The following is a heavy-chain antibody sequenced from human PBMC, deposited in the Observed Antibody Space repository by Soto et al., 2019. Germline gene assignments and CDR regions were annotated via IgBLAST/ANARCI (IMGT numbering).Heavy chain of an antibody. V-gene: IGHV2-5*02. CDR1: GFSLGASGEG. J-gene: IGHJ5*02. CDR3: VHRLGYGAGNWFDP. Sequence: SGPTLVNPTQTLTLTCTFSGFSLGASGEGVGWIRQPPGKALEWLALIYWGDEKYFSPSLKSRLTITKDTSKNQVVLKVTDMDPVDTATYYCVHRLGYGAGNWFDPWGQGTLVTVSS. D-gene: IGHD3-16*01. CDR2: IYWGDEK.